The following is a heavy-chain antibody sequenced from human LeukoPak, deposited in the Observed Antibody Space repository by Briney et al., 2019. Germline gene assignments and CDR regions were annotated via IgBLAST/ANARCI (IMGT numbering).Heavy chain of an antibody. V-gene: IGHV1-8*01. D-gene: IGHD3-9*01. CDR3: AREGPVYYDILTGYYSPHPYNWFDP. J-gene: IGHJ5*02. Sequence: GASVKVSCKASGYTFTTHDLTWVRQATGQGLEWMGWMNPGSGDTAYAQKFQGRVTMTRDTSMSTAYMELSSLRSEDTAVYYCAREGPVYYDILTGYYSPHPYNWFDPWGQGTLVTVSS. CDR2: MNPGSGDT. CDR1: GYTFTTHD.